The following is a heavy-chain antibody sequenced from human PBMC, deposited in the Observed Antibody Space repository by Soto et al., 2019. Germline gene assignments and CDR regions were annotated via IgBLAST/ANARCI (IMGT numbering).Heavy chain of an antibody. CDR3: VQSRCGGDCLQSYSSHSYYGLDV. CDR1: GFSLSTTGVG. V-gene: IGHV2-5*02. J-gene: IGHJ6*02. CDR2: IYWDDDK. Sequence: QITLKESGPTLVKPTQTLTLTCTFSGFSLSTTGVGVGWIRQPPGKALEWLALIYWDDDKRYNPSLNSILTITKHTSQLQVVLAMTTVDPVDTATYYCVQSRCGGDCLQSYSSHSYYGLDVWGQGTTVTVSS. D-gene: IGHD2-21*02.